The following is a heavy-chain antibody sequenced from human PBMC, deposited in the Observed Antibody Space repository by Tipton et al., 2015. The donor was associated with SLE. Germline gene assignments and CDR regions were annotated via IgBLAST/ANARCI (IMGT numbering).Heavy chain of an antibody. J-gene: IGHJ4*02. Sequence: LRLSCTVSGGSISSGDYYWSWIRQHPGRGLEWIGYIYHSASTNYNPSLKSRVTISVDTSKNQFSLKLTSVTAADTAVYYCATVTSSSWFRAFDYWGQGTLVTVSS. D-gene: IGHD6-13*01. V-gene: IGHV4-61*08. CDR3: ATVTSSSWFRAFDY. CDR2: IYHSAST. CDR1: GGSISSGDYY.